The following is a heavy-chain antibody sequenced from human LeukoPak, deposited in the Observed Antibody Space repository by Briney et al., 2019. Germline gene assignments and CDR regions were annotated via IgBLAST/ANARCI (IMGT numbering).Heavy chain of an antibody. CDR3: ARGGWGFDY. J-gene: IGHJ4*02. CDR2: ITPNSGGT. CDR1: GYTFAAYY. Sequence: ASVKVSCKTSGYTFAAYYIHWVRQAPGQGLEWMGWITPNSGGTNYAQKFQGRVTMTRDTSTSTVYMEMSSLRSEDTAVYYCARGGWGFDYWGQGTLVTVSS. D-gene: IGHD3-10*01. V-gene: IGHV1-2*02.